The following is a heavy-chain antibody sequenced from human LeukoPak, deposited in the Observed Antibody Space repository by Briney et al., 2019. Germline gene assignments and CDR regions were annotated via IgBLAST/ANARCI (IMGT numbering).Heavy chain of an antibody. CDR2: IYWDDDK. CDR1: GFSLSTSGVG. CDR3: AHRLHDTAMATDFDY. Sequence: SGPTLVNPTQTLTLTCTFSGFSLSTSGVGVGWIRQPPGKALEWLALIYWDDDKRYSPSPKSRLTITKDTSKNQVVLTMTNMDPVDTATYYCAHRLHDTAMATDFDYWGQGTLVTVSS. V-gene: IGHV2-5*02. D-gene: IGHD5-18*01. J-gene: IGHJ4*02.